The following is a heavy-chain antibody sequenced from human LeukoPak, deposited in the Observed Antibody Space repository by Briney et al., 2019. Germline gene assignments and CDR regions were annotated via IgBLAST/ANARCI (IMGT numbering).Heavy chain of an antibody. CDR2: ISSSGSSI. CDR3: ARERTFGGSYYSSDY. Sequence: LSLTCTVSGGSISSGGYYWSWIRQAPGKGLEWVSYISSSGSSIYYADSVKGRFTISRDNAKNSLSLQMNSLRAEDTAVYYCARERTFGGSYYSSDYWGQGTLVTVSS. V-gene: IGHV3-11*04. D-gene: IGHD1-26*01. J-gene: IGHJ4*02. CDR1: GGSISSGGYY.